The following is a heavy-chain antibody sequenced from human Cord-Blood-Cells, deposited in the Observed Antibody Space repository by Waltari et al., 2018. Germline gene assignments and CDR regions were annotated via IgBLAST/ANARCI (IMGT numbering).Heavy chain of an antibody. CDR3: ARDGEQQLAFDY. J-gene: IGHJ4*02. CDR2: IYGGGST. CDR1: GFTVSSNY. Sequence: EVQLVESGGGLVQPGGSLRLSCAASGFTVSSNYMSWFRQAPGKGVEGVSVIYGGGSTDYADSVKGRFTISRDNSKNTLYLQMNSLRAEDTAVYYCARDGEQQLAFDYWGQGTLVTVSS. V-gene: IGHV3-66*01. D-gene: IGHD6-13*01.